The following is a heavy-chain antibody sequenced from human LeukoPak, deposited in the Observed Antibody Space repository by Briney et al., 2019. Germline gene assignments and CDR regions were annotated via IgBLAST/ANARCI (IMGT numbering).Heavy chain of an antibody. V-gene: IGHV4-59*08. CDR1: GGSISSYY. J-gene: IGHJ4*02. D-gene: IGHD6-6*01. CDR2: IYYSGSP. Sequence: SETLSLTCTVSGGSISSYYWSWIRQPPGKGPEWIGYIYYSGSPNYNPSLKSRAIISVDTSKNQFSLKVTSVIAADTAVYYCARHQPSSSSIDYWGQGTLVTVSS. CDR3: ARHQPSSSSIDY.